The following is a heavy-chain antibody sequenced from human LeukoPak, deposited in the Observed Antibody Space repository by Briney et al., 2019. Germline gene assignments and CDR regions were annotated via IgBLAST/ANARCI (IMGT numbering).Heavy chain of an antibody. Sequence: VASVKVSCKASRYTFTNYYIHWVRQAPGQGLEWMGRINPNSGGTNYAQKFQGRVTMTRDTSISTAYMEVSRLRSDDTAVYYCARVLQYDFWSGEIPRFDYWGQGILVTVSS. D-gene: IGHD3-3*01. CDR2: INPNSGGT. CDR3: ARVLQYDFWSGEIPRFDY. CDR1: RYTFTNYY. V-gene: IGHV1-2*06. J-gene: IGHJ4*02.